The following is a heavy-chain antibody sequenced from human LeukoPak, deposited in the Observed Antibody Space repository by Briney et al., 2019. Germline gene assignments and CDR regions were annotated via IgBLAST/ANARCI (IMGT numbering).Heavy chain of an antibody. V-gene: IGHV4-39*07. J-gene: IGHJ6*03. CDR2: IYYTGNT. D-gene: IGHD3-22*01. CDR3: ARQGWGSGYHFGLYYYYMDV. CDR1: GDSIIGYY. Sequence: PSETLSLTCSVSGDSIIGYYWGWIRQPPGKGLEWIGNIYYTGNTYYNSSLKSRVTISVDTSKNQFSLKLSSVTAADTAVYYCARQGWGSGYHFGLYYYYMDVWGKGTTVTISS.